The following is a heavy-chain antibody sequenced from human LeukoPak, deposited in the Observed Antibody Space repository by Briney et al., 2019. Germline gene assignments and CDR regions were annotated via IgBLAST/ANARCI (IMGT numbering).Heavy chain of an antibody. CDR3: TRQSGTVTPIDY. Sequence: SETLSLTCAVSSGSLSGYSWGWIRQPPGKGLEWVGEISHSGITNYNASLKSRVTISLRKSEIQFSLMLSSVTAADTAVYYCTRQSGTVTPIDYWSQGTLVTVSS. CDR2: ISHSGIT. V-gene: IGHV4-34*01. J-gene: IGHJ4*02. D-gene: IGHD4-17*01. CDR1: SGSLSGYS.